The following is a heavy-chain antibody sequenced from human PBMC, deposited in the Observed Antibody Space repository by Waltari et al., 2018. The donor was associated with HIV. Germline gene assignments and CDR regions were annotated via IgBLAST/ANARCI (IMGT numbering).Heavy chain of an antibody. CDR1: GFSFTRYG. Sequence: QVRLVQSGAEVKQPGASVKVSCKASGFSFTRYGVSWVRPAPGQGLEWMGWIHTYTGNTDSAENFQGRVTMTRDTFTNTIYMELRTLKSDDSAIYFCVRDLSPMGKSGWYDSWGQGTVVTVSS. V-gene: IGHV1-18*04. CDR3: VRDLSPMGKSGWYDS. J-gene: IGHJ1*01. D-gene: IGHD6-19*01. CDR2: IHTYTGNT.